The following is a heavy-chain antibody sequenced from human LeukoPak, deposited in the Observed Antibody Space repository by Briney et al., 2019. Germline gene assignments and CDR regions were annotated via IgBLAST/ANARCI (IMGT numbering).Heavy chain of an antibody. CDR3: AKVGPLLWFGERTNYFDY. D-gene: IGHD3-10*01. V-gene: IGHV3-74*01. CDR2: MNSDGSST. Sequence: PGGSLRLSCAVSGFTFSSYWMHWVRQPPGKGLVWVSRMNSDGSSTIYADAVKGRFTISRDNAKNTLYLQMNSLRAEDTAVYYCAKVGPLLWFGERTNYFDYWGQGTLVTVSS. J-gene: IGHJ4*02. CDR1: GFTFSSYW.